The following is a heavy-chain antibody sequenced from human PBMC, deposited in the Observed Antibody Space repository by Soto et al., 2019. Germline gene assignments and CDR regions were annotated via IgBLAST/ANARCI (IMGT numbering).Heavy chain of an antibody. D-gene: IGHD2-15*01. CDR2: IYAGGST. Sequence: QVQLQESGPGLVKPSETLSLTCTVSGGSISSYYWSWIRQPAGKGLEWIGRIYAGGSTNYNPSLKRRVTMSVDTSKNQFSLRLTFVTAADTAVYYCARASVGPPGGGSWIMPFDFWGQGTLVTVSS. J-gene: IGHJ4*02. CDR3: ARASVGPPGGGSWIMPFDF. CDR1: GGSISSYY. V-gene: IGHV4-4*07.